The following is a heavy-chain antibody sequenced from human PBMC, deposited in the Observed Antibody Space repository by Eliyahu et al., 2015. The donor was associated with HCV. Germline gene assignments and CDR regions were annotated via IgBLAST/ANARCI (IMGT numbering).Heavy chain of an antibody. CDR1: GFTFSSYG. Sequence: QVQLVESGGGVVQPGRSLRLSCAASGFTFSSYGMHWVRQAPGKGLEWVAVISYDGSNKYYADSVKGRFTISRDNSKNTLYLQMNSLRAEDTAVYYCVYSSGRGVDYWGQGTLVTVSS. D-gene: IGHD6-19*01. CDR2: ISYDGSNK. V-gene: IGHV3-30*03. J-gene: IGHJ4*02. CDR3: VYSSGRGVDY.